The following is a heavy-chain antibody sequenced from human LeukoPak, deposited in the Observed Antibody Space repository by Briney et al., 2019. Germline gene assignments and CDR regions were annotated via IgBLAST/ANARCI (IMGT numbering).Heavy chain of an antibody. CDR1: GFTFSDYW. D-gene: IGHD1-1*01. J-gene: IGHJ4*02. CDR3: ARDRHRNDLEY. CDR2: INQGGSEK. Sequence: GGSLRLSCEDSGFTFSDYWMNWVRQAPGKGLKWVANINQGGSEKQYVDSVKGRFIISRDNAKKSLYLQMNSLRVEDTAVYYCARDRHRNDLEYWGQGTLVTVSS. V-gene: IGHV3-7*04.